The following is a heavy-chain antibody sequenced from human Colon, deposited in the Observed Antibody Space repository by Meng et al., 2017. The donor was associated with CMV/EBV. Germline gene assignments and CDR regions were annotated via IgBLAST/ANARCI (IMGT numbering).Heavy chain of an antibody. J-gene: IGHJ4*02. D-gene: IGHD3-3*01. CDR2: IDTTNH. CDR3: SNGLLGVQGH. CDR1: GFRFSESG. V-gene: IGHV3-30*02. Sequence: QVVEVGGGVVQPGGSLRRSCGASGFRFSESGIHWLRQAPGKGLEWVSFIDTTNHYYADSVKGRFTISRDDSKRMVYLQMNNLKTEDTAMYFCSNGLLGVQGHWGQGTLVTVSS.